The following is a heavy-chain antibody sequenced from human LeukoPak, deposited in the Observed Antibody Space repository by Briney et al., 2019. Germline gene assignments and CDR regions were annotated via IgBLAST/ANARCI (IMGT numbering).Heavy chain of an antibody. CDR1: GGSISSGSYY. V-gene: IGHV4-61*02. CDR3: ARDSAPGVGAGA. Sequence: SETLSLTCTVSGGSISSGSYYWSWIRQPAGKGLEWIGRIYTSGSTNYNPSLKSRVTMSVDTSKNQLSLKLTSVTAADTAVYYCARDSAPGVGAGAWGQGTLVTVSS. J-gene: IGHJ5*02. CDR2: IYTSGST. D-gene: IGHD1-26*01.